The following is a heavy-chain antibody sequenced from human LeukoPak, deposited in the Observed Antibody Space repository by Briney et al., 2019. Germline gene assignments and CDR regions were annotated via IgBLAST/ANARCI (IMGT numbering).Heavy chain of an antibody. V-gene: IGHV1-18*01. CDR1: GYTLTSYG. Sequence: ASVKVSCKASGYTLTSYGISWVRQAPGQGLEWMGWISAYNGNTNYAQKLQGRVTMTTDTSTSTAYMELRSLRPDDTAVYYCARDRSGYSYSQNFNMWGQGTTVTVSP. CDR3: ARDRSGYSYSQNFNM. CDR2: ISAYNGNT. J-gene: IGHJ3*02. D-gene: IGHD5-18*01.